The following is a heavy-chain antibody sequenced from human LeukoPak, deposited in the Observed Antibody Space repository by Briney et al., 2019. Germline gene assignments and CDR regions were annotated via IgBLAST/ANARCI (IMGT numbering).Heavy chain of an antibody. CDR2: INHSGST. CDR1: GGSFSGYY. CDR3: AIHTVIASSWSLDY. Sequence: SETLSLTCAVYGGSFSGYYRSWIRQPPGKGLEWIGEINHSGSTNYNPSLKSRVTISVHTSRNQFSLKLTSPTAAVTAVYYCAIHTVIASSWSLDYWGQGTLVTVSS. V-gene: IGHV4-34*01. J-gene: IGHJ4*02. D-gene: IGHD6-13*01.